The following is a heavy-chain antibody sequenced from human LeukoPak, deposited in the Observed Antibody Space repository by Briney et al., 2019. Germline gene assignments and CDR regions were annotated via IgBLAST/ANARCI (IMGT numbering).Heavy chain of an antibody. CDR2: IIPIFGTA. Sequence: SVKVSCKASGGTFISYAISWVRQAPGQGLEWMGGIIPIFGTANYAQKFQGRVTITADESTSTAYMELSSLRSEDTAVYYCARDGEMATISTINDAFDIWGQGTMVTVSS. V-gene: IGHV1-69*13. J-gene: IGHJ3*02. D-gene: IGHD5-24*01. CDR3: ARDGEMATISTINDAFDI. CDR1: GGTFISYA.